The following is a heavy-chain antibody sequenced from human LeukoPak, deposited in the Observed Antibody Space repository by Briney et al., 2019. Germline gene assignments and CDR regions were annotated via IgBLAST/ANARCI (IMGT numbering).Heavy chain of an antibody. CDR3: ARRGSSLDQ. CDR1: GASISSYY. J-gene: IGHJ4*02. D-gene: IGHD6-6*01. CDR2: ISYSGST. V-gene: IGHV4-59*08. Sequence: PSETLSLTCTVSGASISSYYWSWIRQPPGKGLEWIGYISYSGSTNYNPSLKSRVTISADTSKNQVSLTLSSVTAADTAVYYCARRGSSLDQWGQGTLVTVSS.